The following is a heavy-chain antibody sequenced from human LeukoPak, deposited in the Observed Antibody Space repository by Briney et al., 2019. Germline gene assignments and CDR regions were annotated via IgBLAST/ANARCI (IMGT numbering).Heavy chain of an antibody. CDR3: AKGEGYCSGGSCYPAYY. CDR1: GFTFSSYA. CDR2: ISYDGSNK. D-gene: IGHD2-15*01. V-gene: IGHV3-30-3*01. J-gene: IGHJ4*02. Sequence: GGSLRLSCAASGFTFSSYAMHWVRQAPGKGLEWVAVISYDGSNKYYADSVKGRFTISRDNSKNTLYLQMNSLRAEDTAVYYCAKGEGYCSGGSCYPAYYWGQGTLVTVSS.